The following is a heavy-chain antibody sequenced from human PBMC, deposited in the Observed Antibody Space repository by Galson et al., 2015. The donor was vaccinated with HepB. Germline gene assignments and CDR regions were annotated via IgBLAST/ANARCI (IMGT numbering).Heavy chain of an antibody. CDR1: GFTFSNAW. J-gene: IGHJ6*02. CDR3: TTDWPFFYYYYYGMDV. D-gene: IGHD3-16*01. V-gene: IGHV3-15*01. CDR2: IKSKTDGGTT. Sequence: SLRLSCAASGFTFSNAWMSWVRQAPGKGLEWVGRIKSKTDGGTTDYAAPVKGRFTISRDDSKNTLYLQMNSLKTEDTAVFYCTTDWPFFYYYYYGMDVWGQGTTVTVSS.